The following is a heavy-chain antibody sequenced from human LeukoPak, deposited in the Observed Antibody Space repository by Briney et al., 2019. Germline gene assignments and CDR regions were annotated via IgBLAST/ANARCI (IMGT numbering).Heavy chain of an antibody. J-gene: IGHJ2*01. Sequence: PFETLSVTRTVSGGSMSSYYWSWIRQPPGKGLEWIGYIYYSVSTKYNPSLKRRVTISVDTSKNQFSLKLSSVTAADTAVYYCARVGTMSLWYFDLWGR. CDR3: ARVGTMSLWYFDL. D-gene: IGHD3-10*02. V-gene: IGHV4-59*01. CDR1: GGSMSSYY. CDR2: IYYSVST.